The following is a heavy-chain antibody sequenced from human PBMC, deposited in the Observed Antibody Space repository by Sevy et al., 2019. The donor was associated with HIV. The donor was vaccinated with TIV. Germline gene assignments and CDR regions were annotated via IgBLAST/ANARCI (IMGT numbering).Heavy chain of an antibody. V-gene: IGHV1-18*04. CDR1: GYTFTNYG. D-gene: IGHD6-13*01. J-gene: IGHJ5*02. CDR3: ARGLYSSSWEAWFDP. Sequence: ASVKVSCKASGYTFTNYGISWVRQAPGQGLEWMGWINVYNGDTVYAQKVQGRVTVITDTSTSTAYMELRSLRTDDTAVYYCARGLYSSSWEAWFDPWGQGTLVTVSS. CDR2: INVYNGDT.